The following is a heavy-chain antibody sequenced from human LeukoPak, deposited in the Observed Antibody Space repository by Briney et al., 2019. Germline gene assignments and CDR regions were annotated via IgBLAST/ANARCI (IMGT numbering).Heavy chain of an antibody. J-gene: IGHJ4*02. CDR1: GYTFTGYY. Sequence: ASVKVSCKASGYTFTGYYMHWVRQAPGQGLEWMGWINPNSGATKYAQKFQGRVTMTRDTSISTAYMELRRLRSDDTAMYYCARDALSYGHLSPFDYWGQGTLVTVSS. CDR2: INPNSGAT. CDR3: ARDALSYGHLSPFDY. D-gene: IGHD5-18*01. V-gene: IGHV1-2*02.